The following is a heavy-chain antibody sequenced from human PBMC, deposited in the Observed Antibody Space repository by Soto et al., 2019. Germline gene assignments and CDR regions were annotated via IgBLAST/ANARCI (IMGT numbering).Heavy chain of an antibody. CDR1: GYTLTELS. V-gene: IGHV1-24*01. CDR3: ATGNAMATITKDYYYYGMDV. CDR2: FDPEDGET. J-gene: IGHJ6*02. Sequence: ASVKVSCKVSGYTLTELSMHWVRQAPGKGHEWMGGFDPEDGETIYAQKFQGRVTMTEDTSTDTAYMELSSLRSEDTAVYYCATGNAMATITKDYYYYGMDVWGQGTTVTVSS. D-gene: IGHD5-12*01.